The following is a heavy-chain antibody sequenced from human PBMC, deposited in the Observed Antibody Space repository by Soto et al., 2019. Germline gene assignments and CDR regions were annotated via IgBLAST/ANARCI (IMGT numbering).Heavy chain of an antibody. CDR2: TSPYSVKT. D-gene: IGHD3-16*01. J-gene: IGHJ6*04. Sequence: QVQLVQSGEEVRKPGSSVQVSCKASGYIFVNYGIAWLRQAPGQGLEWMGWTSPYSVKTHYASKVQGRLTMTTDTSTSTAYMDLGSLTSADTAVYYCAMVDNYVTPTPRDVWGKGTTVTVSS. V-gene: IGHV1-18*01. CDR1: GYIFVNYG. CDR3: AMVDNYVTPTPRDV.